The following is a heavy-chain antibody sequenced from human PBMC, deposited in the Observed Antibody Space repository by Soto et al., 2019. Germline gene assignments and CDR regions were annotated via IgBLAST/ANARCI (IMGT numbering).Heavy chain of an antibody. Sequence: EVQLVESGGGLVQPGRSLRLSCAASGFTCDDYAMHWVPQAPGKGLEWVSGISWNSGRIGYADSVKGRFTISRDNAKNSLYLQMKSLRAEDTALYYCAKSPSYYGDFDYWGQGTLVTVSS. D-gene: IGHD4-17*01. V-gene: IGHV3-9*01. J-gene: IGHJ4*02. CDR3: AKSPSYYGDFDY. CDR2: ISWNSGRI. CDR1: GFTCDDYA.